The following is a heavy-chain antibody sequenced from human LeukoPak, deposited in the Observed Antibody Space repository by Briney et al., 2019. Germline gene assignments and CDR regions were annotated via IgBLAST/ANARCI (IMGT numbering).Heavy chain of an antibody. V-gene: IGHV4-30-4*01. CDR3: ATTPTVVRYGELPYYFDY. D-gene: IGHD3-10*01. CDR1: GGSISSGDYY. Sequence: SQTLSLTCTVSGGSISSGDYYWSWIRQPPGKGLEWIGYIYYSGSTYYNPSLKSRVTISVDTSKNQFSLKLSSVTAADTAVYYCATTPTVVRYGELPYYFDYSGQGTLVTVSS. J-gene: IGHJ4*02. CDR2: IYYSGST.